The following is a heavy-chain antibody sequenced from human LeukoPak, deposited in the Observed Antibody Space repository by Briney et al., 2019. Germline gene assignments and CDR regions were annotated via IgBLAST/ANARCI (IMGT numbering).Heavy chain of an antibody. J-gene: IGHJ3*02. Sequence: SETLSLNCTVSGGSISSYYWSWLRQPAGKGLEWFVRIYTSGSTNYNPSLKSRVTMSVDTSKNQFSLKLSFVTAAVTAVYYCARDVGAGRDGYNDAFDIWGQGTMVTVSS. V-gene: IGHV4-4*07. CDR3: ARDVGAGRDGYNDAFDI. CDR1: GGSISSYY. CDR2: IYTSGST. D-gene: IGHD5-24*01.